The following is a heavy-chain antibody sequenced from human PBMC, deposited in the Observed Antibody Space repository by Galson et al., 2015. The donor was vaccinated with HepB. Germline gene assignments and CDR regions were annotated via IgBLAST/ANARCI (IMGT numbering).Heavy chain of an antibody. J-gene: IGHJ3*01. D-gene: IGHD4-23*01. CDR1: GYTFNGYY. CDR2: INPNSGGS. Sequence: SCKASGYTFNGYYVHWLRQAPGQGLEWMGWINPNSGGSNYAQNFQGRISMTRDTSISTAYMELSLLRSDDTAVYYCARDHSRVPGWSYGDDSGCVHDFWGPGTIVTVSS. CDR3: ARDHSRVPGWSYGDDSGCVHDF. V-gene: IGHV1-2*02.